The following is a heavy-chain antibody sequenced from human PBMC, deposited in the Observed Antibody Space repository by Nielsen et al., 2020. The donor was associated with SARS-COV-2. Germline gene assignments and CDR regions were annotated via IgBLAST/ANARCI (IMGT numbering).Heavy chain of an antibody. D-gene: IGHD6-19*01. J-gene: IGHJ4*02. Sequence: GGSLRLSCAASGFTFSSYAMSWVRQAPGKGLEWVSAISGSGGSTYYADSVKGRFTISRDNAKNSLYLQMNSLRAEDTAVYYCARIKVAVAGRATDYWGQGTLVTVSS. CDR1: GFTFSSYA. CDR3: ARIKVAVAGRATDY. V-gene: IGHV3-23*01. CDR2: ISGSGGST.